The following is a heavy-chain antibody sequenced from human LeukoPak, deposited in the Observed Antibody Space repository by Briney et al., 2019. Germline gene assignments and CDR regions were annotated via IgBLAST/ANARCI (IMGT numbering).Heavy chain of an antibody. CDR3: AKWGLSGPILIDY. CDR1: GFTFSSYD. D-gene: IGHD5-12*01. Sequence: GGSLRLSCAASGFTFSSYDMSWVRQAPGKGLEWVSDISASGGSTYYADSVKGRFTISRDNSKNTLYLQMNSLRAEDTAVYYCAKWGLSGPILIDYWGQGTLVTVSS. V-gene: IGHV3-23*01. CDR2: ISASGGST. J-gene: IGHJ4*02.